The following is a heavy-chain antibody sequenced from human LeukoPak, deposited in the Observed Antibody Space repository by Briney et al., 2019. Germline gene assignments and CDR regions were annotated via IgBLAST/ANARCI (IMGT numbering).Heavy chain of an antibody. CDR2: IYHSGST. V-gene: IGHV4-30-2*01. Sequence: SETLSLTCAVSGGSISSGGYSWSWIRQPPGKGLEWIGYIYHSGSTYHNPSLKSRVTISVDRSKNQFSLKLSSVTAADTAVYYCARAAAAGSPYFDYWGQGTLVTVSS. CDR1: GGSISSGGYS. J-gene: IGHJ4*02. CDR3: ARAAAAGSPYFDY. D-gene: IGHD6-13*01.